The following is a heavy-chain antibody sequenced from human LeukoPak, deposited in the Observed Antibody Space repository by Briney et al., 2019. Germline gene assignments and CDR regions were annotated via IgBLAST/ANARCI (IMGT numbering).Heavy chain of an antibody. V-gene: IGHV4-59*01. CDR1: GGSISSYY. J-gene: IGHJ4*02. CDR2: IYYSGST. D-gene: IGHD3-10*01. Sequence: SETLALTCTVSGGSISSYYWSWIRQPPGKGLEWIGYIYYSGSTNYNPSLKSRVTISVDTSKNQFSLKLSSVTAADTAVYYCARGGYYFDYWGQGSLVTVSS. CDR3: ARGGYYFDY.